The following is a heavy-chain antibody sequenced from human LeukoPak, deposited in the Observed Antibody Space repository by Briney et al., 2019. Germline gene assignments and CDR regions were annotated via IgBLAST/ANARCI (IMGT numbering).Heavy chain of an antibody. V-gene: IGHV4-34*01. J-gene: IGHJ5*02. Sequence: ETLSLTCAAYGGSFSGYYWSWIRQPPGKGLEWIGEIDHSGSTNYNPSLKSRVTISVDTSKNQFSLKLSSVTAADTAVYYCARGLRYFDWLFRFDPWGRGTLVTVSS. CDR3: ARGLRYFDWLFRFDP. D-gene: IGHD3-9*01. CDR2: IDHSGST. CDR1: GGSFSGYY.